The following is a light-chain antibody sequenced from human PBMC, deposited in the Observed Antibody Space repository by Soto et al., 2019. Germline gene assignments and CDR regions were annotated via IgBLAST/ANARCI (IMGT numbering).Light chain of an antibody. CDR2: DAS. V-gene: IGKV3-11*01. J-gene: IGKJ5*01. CDR1: QSVSSC. CDR3: QRRNNWPIT. Sequence: EVVLTQSLAALFLSPGERPTLSCRASQSVSSCLAWYQQKPGQAPRLLIYDASNRATGIPARFSGSGYETDFTLTISSLETEDFAVYYCQRRNNWPITFGQGTRLEIK.